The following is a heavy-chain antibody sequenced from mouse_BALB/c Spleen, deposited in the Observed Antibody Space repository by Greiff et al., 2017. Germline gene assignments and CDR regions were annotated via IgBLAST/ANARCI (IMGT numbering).Heavy chain of an antibody. CDR2: IDPENGNT. CDR1: GFNIKDYY. V-gene: IGHV14-1*02. J-gene: IGHJ4*01. Sequence: VQLQQSGAELVRPGALVKLSCKASGFNIKDYYMHWVKQRPEQGLEWIGWIDPENGNTIYDPKFQGKASITADTSSNTAYLQLSSLTSADTAVYYFARSGGLRAMDYWGQGTSVTVSS. D-gene: IGHD2-2*01. CDR3: ARSGGLRAMDY.